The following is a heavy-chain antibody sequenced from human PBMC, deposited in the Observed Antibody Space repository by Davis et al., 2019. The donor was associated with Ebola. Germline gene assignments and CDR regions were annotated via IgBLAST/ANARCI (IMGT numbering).Heavy chain of an antibody. V-gene: IGHV3-33*03. J-gene: IGHJ4*02. CDR2: IWYDGSNK. Sequence: GGSLRLSCAASGFTFSSYGMHWVRQAPGKGLEWVAVIWYDGSNKYYADSVKGRFTISRDNSKNTLYLQMSSLRPEDTAVYYCVKDRGFLIRDFDYWGQGALVTVSS. D-gene: IGHD3-10*01. CDR1: GFTFSSYG. CDR3: VKDRGFLIRDFDY.